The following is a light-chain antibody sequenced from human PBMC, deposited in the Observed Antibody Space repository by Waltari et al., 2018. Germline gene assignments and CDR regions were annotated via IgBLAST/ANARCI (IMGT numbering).Light chain of an antibody. CDR1: GSDIGSHNI. J-gene: IGLJ2*01. CDR3: CSYAGSSTLDVV. V-gene: IGLV2-23*02. CDR2: EVS. Sequence: QSALTQPASVSGSPGQSITISCTGTGSDIGSHNIVSWYQQHPGKAPKLMIYEVSKRPSGFSKRFSGSKSGNRASLTISGLQAEDEADYYCCSYAGSSTLDVVFGGGTKLTVL.